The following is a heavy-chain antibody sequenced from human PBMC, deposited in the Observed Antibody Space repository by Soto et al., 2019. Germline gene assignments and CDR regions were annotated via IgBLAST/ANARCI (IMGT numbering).Heavy chain of an antibody. Sequence: HPGGSLRLSCAASGFTFSSYAMSWVRQAPGKGMEWVSAISGSGGSTYYADSVKGRFTISRDNSKNTLYLQMNSLRAEDTAVYYCAKDTIAVAGRGYFDYWGQGTLVTVSS. CDR2: ISGSGGST. D-gene: IGHD6-19*01. CDR1: GFTFSSYA. J-gene: IGHJ4*02. CDR3: AKDTIAVAGRGYFDY. V-gene: IGHV3-23*01.